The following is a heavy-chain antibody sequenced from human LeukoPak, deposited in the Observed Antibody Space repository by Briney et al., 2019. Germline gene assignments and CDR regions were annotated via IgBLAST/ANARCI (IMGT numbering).Heavy chain of an antibody. CDR1: GYTFTGYY. D-gene: IGHD6-13*01. CDR2: INPNSGGT. Sequence: ASVKVSCKASGYTFTGYYMHWVRQAPGQGLEWMGWINPNSGGTNYAQKFQGRVTMTRDTSISTAYMELSRLRSDDTAVHYCAIALIWSIAAAGLQGNFDYWGQGTLVTVSS. J-gene: IGHJ4*02. V-gene: IGHV1-2*02. CDR3: AIALIWSIAAAGLQGNFDY.